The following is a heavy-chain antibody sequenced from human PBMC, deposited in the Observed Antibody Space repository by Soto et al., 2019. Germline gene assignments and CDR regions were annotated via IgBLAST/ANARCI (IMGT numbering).Heavy chain of an antibody. CDR3: TRSAISPYGGLIGPFDY. CDR1: GYTFTAYA. J-gene: IGHJ4*02. V-gene: IGHV1-3*05. D-gene: IGHD3-16*02. CDR2: INPANVNT. Sequence: QVQLAQSGAEERKPGASVKVSCEATGYTFTAYAMHWVRQAPGQRLEWMGWINPANVNTKYSQKSQGRLTITSDTAANTVYMELTSLTSEDTAMYYCTRSAISPYGGLIGPFDYWGQGNLVTVSS.